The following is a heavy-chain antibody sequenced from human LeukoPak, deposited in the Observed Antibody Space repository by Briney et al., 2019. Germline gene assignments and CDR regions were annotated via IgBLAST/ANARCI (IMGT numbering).Heavy chain of an antibody. CDR1: GITFSSFV. V-gene: IGHV3-30*18. Sequence: PGGSLRLSCAASGITFSSFVMHWVRQAPGKGLEWVAVISKDGSDKYYVDSVKGRFAISRDNSRNTLYLQMNSLRAEDTAVYFCAKESCTMTNCLGDWGQGTLVTVSS. CDR3: AKESCTMTNCLGD. J-gene: IGHJ4*02. CDR2: ISKDGSDK. D-gene: IGHD2-8*01.